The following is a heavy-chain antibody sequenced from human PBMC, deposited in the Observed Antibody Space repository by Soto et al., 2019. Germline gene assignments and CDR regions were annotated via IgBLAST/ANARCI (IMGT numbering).Heavy chain of an antibody. Sequence: PSETLSLTCAVSGYSIRSGYYWGWIRQPPGKGLEWIGSVYQGGASYYNPSLKSRVTISIDTSNNQFSLRLTSVTAADTAVYYCASRDPGTSVDYWGQGTLVTVSS. CDR2: VYQGGAS. CDR3: ASRDPGTSVDY. V-gene: IGHV4-38-2*01. J-gene: IGHJ4*02. CDR1: GYSIRSGYY. D-gene: IGHD1-7*01.